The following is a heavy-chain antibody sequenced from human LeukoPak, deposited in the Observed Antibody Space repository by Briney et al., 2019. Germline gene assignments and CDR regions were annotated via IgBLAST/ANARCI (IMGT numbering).Heavy chain of an antibody. CDR2: ISSSGSTR. CDR3: ARDPFRDYDSSGYFDF. J-gene: IGHJ4*02. Sequence: GGSLRLSCTTSGFTFSHYEMNWVRQAPGKGLEWVSYISSSGSTRYYADPVKGRFTISRDNAKNSLHLQMNSLRAEDTAVYYCARDPFRDYDSSGYFDFWGQGTPVTVSS. CDR1: GFTFSHYE. V-gene: IGHV3-48*03. D-gene: IGHD3-22*01.